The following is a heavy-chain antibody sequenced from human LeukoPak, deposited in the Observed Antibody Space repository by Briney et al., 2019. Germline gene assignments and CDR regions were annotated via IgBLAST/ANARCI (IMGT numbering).Heavy chain of an antibody. Sequence: SETLSLTCSVSGGSIRSNNFSWDWIRQPPGKGLGWFGSFSYGGTTYFNPSLKSRVTMSVDTSKNQLSLKVTSVTAADTAVYYCARRTAVARTAHFDYWGQGILVTVSS. V-gene: IGHV4-39*01. J-gene: IGHJ4*02. CDR2: FSYGGTT. D-gene: IGHD6-19*01. CDR1: GGSIRSNNFS. CDR3: ARRTAVARTAHFDY.